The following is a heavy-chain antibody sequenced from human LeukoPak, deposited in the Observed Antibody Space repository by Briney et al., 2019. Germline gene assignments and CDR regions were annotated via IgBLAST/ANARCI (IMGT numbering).Heavy chain of an antibody. CDR2: LHADGTT. J-gene: IGHJ4*02. D-gene: IGHD2-8*01. Sequence: GGSLRLSCSPFGFSVNGESMSWVRQAPGKGLEWVSLLHADGTTYYANSVEGRFTISRDNSKNTLYLQMNSLSPEDTAVYYCAREDYPNGAGCFDYWGQGTLVTVSS. CDR3: AREDYPNGAGCFDY. CDR1: GFSVNGES. V-gene: IGHV3-53*01.